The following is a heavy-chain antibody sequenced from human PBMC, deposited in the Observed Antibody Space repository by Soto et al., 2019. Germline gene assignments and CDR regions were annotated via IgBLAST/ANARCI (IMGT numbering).Heavy chain of an antibody. J-gene: IGHJ3*02. Sequence: ASVKVSCKASGYTFTRYAMHWVRQAPGQRLEWMGWINAGNGNTKYSQKFQGRVTITRDTSASTAYMELNSLRAEDTAVYYCAKGIEEYSGYDHDAFDIWGQGTMVTVSS. CDR3: AKGIEEYSGYDHDAFDI. CDR1: GYTFTRYA. D-gene: IGHD5-12*01. V-gene: IGHV1-3*01. CDR2: INAGNGNT.